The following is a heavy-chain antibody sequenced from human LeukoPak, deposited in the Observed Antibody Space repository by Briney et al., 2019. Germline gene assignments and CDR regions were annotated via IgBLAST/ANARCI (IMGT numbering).Heavy chain of an antibody. CDR1: GYTFTSYA. CDR3: ARVSRSRGEWLFDY. Sequence: GASVKVSCKASGYTFTSYAMNWVRQAPGQGLEWMGWINTNTGNPTYVQGFTGRFVFSLDTSVSTAYPQISSLKTEDTAVYYCARVSRSRGEWLFDYWGQGTLVSVSS. CDR2: INTNTGNP. V-gene: IGHV7-4-1*02. J-gene: IGHJ4*02. D-gene: IGHD3-3*01.